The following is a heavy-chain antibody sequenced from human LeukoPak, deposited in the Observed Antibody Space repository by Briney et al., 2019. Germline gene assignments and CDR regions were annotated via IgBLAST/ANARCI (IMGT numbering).Heavy chain of an antibody. CDR3: ARDYGDYLNWFDP. CDR2: IYHSGST. J-gene: IGHJ5*02. CDR1: GYSISSGYY. D-gene: IGHD4-17*01. V-gene: IGHV4-38-2*02. Sequence: SETLSLTCTVSGYSISSGYYWGWIRQPPGKGLEWIGSIYHSGSTYYNPSLKSRVTMSVDTSKNQFSLKLSSVTAADTAVYYCARDYGDYLNWFDPWGQGTLVTVSS.